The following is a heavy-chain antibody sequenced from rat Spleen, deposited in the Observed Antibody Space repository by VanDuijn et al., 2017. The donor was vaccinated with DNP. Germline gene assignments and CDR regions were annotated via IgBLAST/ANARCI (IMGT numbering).Heavy chain of an antibody. CDR2: ITPDGSTT. J-gene: IGHJ3*01. Sequence: EVKLVESGGGLVQPGRSLKLSCAASGFSFRSNWLNWIRKAPGKGLEWVASITPDGSTTYYPDTVKGRFMISKDDARNTGYLQMNNLRSEDTAMYYCSSGGPNMVQGNWFAYWGQGTLVTVSS. CDR1: GFSFRSNW. D-gene: IGHD1-11*01. V-gene: IGHV5-35*01. CDR3: SSGGPNMVQGNWFAY.